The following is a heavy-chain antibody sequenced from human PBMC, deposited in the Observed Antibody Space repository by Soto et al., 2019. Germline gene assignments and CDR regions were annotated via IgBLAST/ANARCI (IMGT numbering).Heavy chain of an antibody. CDR2: IYYSGST. J-gene: IGHJ5*02. CDR3: ARGNPWFDP. V-gene: IGHV4-61*01. CDR1: GGSVSSGSYY. Sequence: QVQLQESGPGLVKPSETLSLTCTVSGGSVSSGSYYWSWIRQPPGKGLEWIGYIYYSGSTNYNPSLKSRVTISVDTAKNQFFLKLSSVTAADTAVYYCARGNPWFDPWGQGTLVTVSS.